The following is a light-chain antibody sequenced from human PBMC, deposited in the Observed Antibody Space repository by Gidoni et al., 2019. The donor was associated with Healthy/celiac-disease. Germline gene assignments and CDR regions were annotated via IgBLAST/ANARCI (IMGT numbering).Light chain of an antibody. Sequence: DIVMTQSPDSLAVSLGERATINCKSSQSVLYRSNNKNYLAWYQQKPGQPPKLLIYWASTRESGVPDRFSGSGSGTDFTLTISSLQAEDVAVYYCQKYYSTPRTFGQGTKVEIK. V-gene: IGKV4-1*01. CDR2: WAS. CDR3: QKYYSTPRT. J-gene: IGKJ1*01. CDR1: QSVLYRSNNKNY.